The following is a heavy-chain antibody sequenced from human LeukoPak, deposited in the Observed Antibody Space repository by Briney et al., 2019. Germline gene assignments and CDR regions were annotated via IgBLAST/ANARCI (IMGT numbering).Heavy chain of an antibody. CDR1: GGSFSGYY. CDR3: ASYHSKDAFDI. J-gene: IGHJ3*02. V-gene: IGHV4-34*01. CDR2: INHSGST. Sequence: SETLSLTCAVYGGSFSGYYWSWIRQPPGQGLEWIGEINHSGSTNYNPSLKSRVTISVDTSKNQFSLKLSSVTAADTAVYYCASYHSKDAFDIWGQGTMVTVSS.